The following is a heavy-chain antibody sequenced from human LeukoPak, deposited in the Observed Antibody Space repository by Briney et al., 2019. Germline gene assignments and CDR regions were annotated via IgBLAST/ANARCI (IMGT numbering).Heavy chain of an antibody. CDR3: AKGYTYYDILTGYYRSYAFDT. J-gene: IGHJ3*02. V-gene: IGHV3-23*01. CDR2: ISGSGGST. CDR1: GFTFSSYA. Sequence: GGSLRLSCAASGFTFSSYAMSWVRQAPGKGLEWVSAISGSGGSTYYADSVKGRFTISRDNSKNTLYLQMNSLRAEDTAVYYCAKGYTYYDILTGYYRSYAFDTWSQGTMVTVSS. D-gene: IGHD3-9*01.